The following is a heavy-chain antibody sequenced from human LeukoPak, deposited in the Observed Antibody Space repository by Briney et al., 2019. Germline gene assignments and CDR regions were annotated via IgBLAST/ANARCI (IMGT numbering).Heavy chain of an antibody. D-gene: IGHD3-22*01. Sequence: SETLSLICTVSSGSIISSSYYWGWIRQPPGKGLEMIGEINHSGSTNYNPSLKSRVTISVDTSKNQFSLKLSSVNAADTAVYYCARGSRVVISYYGMDVWGQGTTVTVSS. CDR3: ARGSRVVISYYGMDV. CDR1: SGSIISSSYY. J-gene: IGHJ6*02. CDR2: INHSGST. V-gene: IGHV4-39*07.